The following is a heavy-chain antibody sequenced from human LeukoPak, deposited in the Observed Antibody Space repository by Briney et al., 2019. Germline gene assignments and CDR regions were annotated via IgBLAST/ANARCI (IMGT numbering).Heavy chain of an antibody. J-gene: IGHJ5*02. D-gene: IGHD6-19*01. Sequence: ASVKVSCKASGYTFTNYAMHWVRQAPGQRLEWMGRINAGNGNTKYSQEFQGRVTMTRDTSTSTVYMELSSLRSEDTAVYYCARDLPMEAVAGTGNWFDPWGQGTLVTVSS. CDR2: INAGNGNT. CDR1: GYTFTNYA. CDR3: ARDLPMEAVAGTGNWFDP. V-gene: IGHV1-3*03.